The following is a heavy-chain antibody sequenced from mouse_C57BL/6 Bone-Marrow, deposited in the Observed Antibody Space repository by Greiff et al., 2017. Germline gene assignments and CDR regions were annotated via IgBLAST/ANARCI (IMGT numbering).Heavy chain of an antibody. CDR3: ARQFSYSNYDYFDY. J-gene: IGHJ2*01. D-gene: IGHD2-5*01. Sequence: EVKLKESGGDLVKPGGSLKLSCAASGFTFSSYGMSWVRQTPDKRLEWVATISSGGSYTYYPDSVKGRFTISRDNAKNTLYLQMSSLKSEDTAMYYCARQFSYSNYDYFDYWGQGTTLTVSS. V-gene: IGHV5-6*01. CDR1: GFTFSSYG. CDR2: ISSGGSYT.